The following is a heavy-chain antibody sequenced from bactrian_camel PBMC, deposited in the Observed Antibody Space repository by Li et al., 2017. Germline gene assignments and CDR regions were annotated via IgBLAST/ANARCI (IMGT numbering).Heavy chain of an antibody. J-gene: IGHJ6*01. Sequence: HVQLVESGGGEVQPGGSLRLTCVASGFTFSEYYMSWVRQAPGKDLEWLASIYADGSRTDYRSSVKGRFTISRDNSKNTLSLQMTGLLPEDTAMYYCAARFGTLQCPSSIGSGFWGQGTQVTVS. CDR1: GFTFSEYY. V-gene: IGHV3S5*01. CDR3: AARFGTLQCPSSIGSGF. CDR2: IYADGSRT.